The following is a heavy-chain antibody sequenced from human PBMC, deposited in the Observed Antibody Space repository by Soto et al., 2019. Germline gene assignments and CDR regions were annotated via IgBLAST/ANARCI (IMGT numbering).Heavy chain of an antibody. J-gene: IGHJ6*02. CDR2: ISYDGSNK. V-gene: IGHV3-30*18. CDR1: GLTFRSYG. D-gene: IGHD6-6*01. CDR3: AKDLAARKGYYYYGMDV. Sequence: GGSLRLSCSASGLTFRSYGMHWVRQTPGKGLEWVAVISYDGSNKYYADSVKGRFTISRDNSKNTLYLQMNSLRAEDTAVYYCAKDLAARKGYYYYGMDVWGQGTTVTVSS.